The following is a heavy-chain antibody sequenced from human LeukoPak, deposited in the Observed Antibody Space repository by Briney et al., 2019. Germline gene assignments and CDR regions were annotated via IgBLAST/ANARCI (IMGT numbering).Heavy chain of an antibody. CDR2: IYSGGST. J-gene: IGHJ4*02. CDR3: YVDTAMGRGY. V-gene: IGHV3-66*02. D-gene: IGHD5-18*01. CDR1: GFTVSSNY. Sequence: GGSLRLSCASSGFTVSSNYMSWVRQAPGKGLKWVSVIYSGGSTYYADSVKGRFTISRDNSKNTLYLQMNSLRAEDTAVYYCYVDTAMGRGYWGQGTLVTVCS.